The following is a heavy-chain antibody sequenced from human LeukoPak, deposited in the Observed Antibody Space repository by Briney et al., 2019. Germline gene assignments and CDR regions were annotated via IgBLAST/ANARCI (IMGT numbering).Heavy chain of an antibody. CDR3: ARDHYYSVDY. CDR2: LKSDGST. V-gene: IGHV3-74*01. J-gene: IGHJ4*02. D-gene: IGHD1-26*01. CDR1: GFTFSNAW. Sequence: GGSLRLSCAASGFTFSNAWKHWVRQPPGKGLVWVSLLKSDGSTIYADSVKGRFTISRDNAKRTIYLQMNSLRGEDTAVYYCARDHYYSVDYWGQGTLVTVSS.